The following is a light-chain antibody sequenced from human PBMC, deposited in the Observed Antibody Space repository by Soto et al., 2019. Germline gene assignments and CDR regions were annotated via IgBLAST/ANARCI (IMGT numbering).Light chain of an antibody. CDR1: QNINIY. J-gene: IGKJ2*01. CDR3: QQSSSTPRT. CDR2: AAS. Sequence: DIQMAQSPSSLSASIGDKITITCRASQNINIYLNWYQHKPGKAPKVLIYAASSLQSGLPSRFNGSGFGTDFTLTISSLQPEDFATYYCQQSSSTPRTFGQGTKLEIK. V-gene: IGKV1-39*01.